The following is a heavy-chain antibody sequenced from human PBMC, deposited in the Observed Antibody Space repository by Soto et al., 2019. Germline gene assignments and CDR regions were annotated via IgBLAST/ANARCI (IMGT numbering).Heavy chain of an antibody. D-gene: IGHD6-6*01. Sequence: SETLFLTCTVSGGSISSGDYYWSWIRQPPGKGLEWIGYIYYSGSTYYNPSLKSRVTISVDTSTNQFSLKLSSVTAADTAVYYCARASSSNFDYWGQGTLVTVSS. J-gene: IGHJ4*02. CDR2: IYYSGST. CDR3: ARASSSNFDY. CDR1: GGSISSGDYY. V-gene: IGHV4-30-4*01.